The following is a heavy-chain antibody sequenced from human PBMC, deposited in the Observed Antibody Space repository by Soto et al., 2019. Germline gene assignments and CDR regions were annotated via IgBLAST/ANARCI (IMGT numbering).Heavy chain of an antibody. J-gene: IGHJ3*02. V-gene: IGHV3-73*01. CDR2: IRSKANSYAT. Sequence: GGSLRLSCAASGFTFSGSAMHWVRQASGKGLEWVGRIRSKANSYATAYAASVKGRFTISRDDSKNTAYLQMNSLKTEDTAVYCCTRRDYDFWSGYYSDAFDIWGQGTMVTVSS. D-gene: IGHD3-3*01. CDR3: TRRDYDFWSGYYSDAFDI. CDR1: GFTFSGSA.